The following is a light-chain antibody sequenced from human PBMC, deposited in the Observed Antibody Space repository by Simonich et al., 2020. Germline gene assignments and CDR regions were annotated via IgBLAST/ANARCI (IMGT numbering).Light chain of an antibody. V-gene: IGKV4-1*01. CDR3: QQYYSTPYT. CDR2: LAS. J-gene: IGKJ2*01. CDR1: QRVLYSSNNKNY. Sequence: DIVMTQSQDSLAVSLGERATINCKSSQRVLYSSNNKNYLAWYKQKPGQPPNLLIYLASTRESGVPDRFSCSGSGTDFTLTISSLQAEDVAVYYCQQYYSTPYTFGQGTKLEIK.